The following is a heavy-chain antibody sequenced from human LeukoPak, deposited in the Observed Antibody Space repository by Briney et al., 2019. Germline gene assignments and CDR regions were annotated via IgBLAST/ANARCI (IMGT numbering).Heavy chain of an antibody. CDR2: IYYSGST. V-gene: IGHV4-59*08. D-gene: IGHD2-21*02. CDR3: ATRDNYYYYMDV. CDR1: GGSISSYY. Sequence: SETLSLTCTVSGGSISSYYWSWIRQAPGKGLEWIGYIYYSGSTNYNPSLKSRVTISVDTSKNQFSLKLSSVTAADTAVYYCATRDNYYYYMDVWGKGTTVTVSS. J-gene: IGHJ6*03.